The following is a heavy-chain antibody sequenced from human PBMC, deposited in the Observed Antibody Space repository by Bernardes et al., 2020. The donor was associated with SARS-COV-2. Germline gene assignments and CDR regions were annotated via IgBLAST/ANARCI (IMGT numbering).Heavy chain of an antibody. Sequence: GGSLRLSCAASGFTLSGSALHWVRQASGKGLEWVGRIRGKANSDATAYGAPVKGRFSISRDDSENTAYLQMNSLKAEDTAVYFCTNGLDYWGQGTLVTVSS. CDR1: GFTLSGSA. CDR2: IRGKANSDAT. CDR3: TNGLDY. V-gene: IGHV3-73*01. J-gene: IGHJ4*02.